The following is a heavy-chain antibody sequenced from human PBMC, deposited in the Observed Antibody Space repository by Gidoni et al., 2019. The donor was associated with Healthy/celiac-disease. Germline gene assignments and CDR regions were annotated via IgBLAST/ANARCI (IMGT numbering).Heavy chain of an antibody. Sequence: QVQLVQSGAEVKKPGASVKVSCKASGYTFPSYAMHWVRQAPGQRLEWMGWINAGNGNTKYSQKFQGRVTITRDTSASTAYMELSSLRSEDTAVYYCASSVAVAAPYGMDVWGQGTTVTVSS. CDR3: ASSVAVAAPYGMDV. J-gene: IGHJ6*02. V-gene: IGHV1-3*01. CDR2: INAGNGNT. D-gene: IGHD6-19*01. CDR1: GYTFPSYA.